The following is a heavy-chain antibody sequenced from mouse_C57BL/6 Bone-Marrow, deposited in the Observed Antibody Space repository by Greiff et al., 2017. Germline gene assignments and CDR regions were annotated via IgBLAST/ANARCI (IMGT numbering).Heavy chain of an antibody. CDR3: ARGAQATFYAMDD. CDR2: IHPNSGST. D-gene: IGHD3-2*02. Sequence: QVQLQQSGAELVKPGASVKLSCKASGYTFTSYWMHWVKQRPGQGLEWIGMIHPNSGSTNYNEKFKSKATLTVDKSSSTAYMQLSSLTSEDSAVYYCARGAQATFYAMDDWGQGTSVTVSS. CDR1: GYTFTSYW. V-gene: IGHV1-64*01. J-gene: IGHJ4*01.